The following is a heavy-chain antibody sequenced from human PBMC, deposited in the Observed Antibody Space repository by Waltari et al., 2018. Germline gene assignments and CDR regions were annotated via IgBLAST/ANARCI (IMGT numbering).Heavy chain of an antibody. CDR3: ARTSGAAAGKFDY. CDR2: ISDSGST. V-gene: IGHV4-59*01. J-gene: IGHJ4*02. D-gene: IGHD6-13*01. Sequence: QVQLQESGPGLVKPSETLSLTCTVSGTYIRHYYCTWIRQPPGKGLELIGYISDSGSTSYNPSLKSRVTISGDTSKNHFSLKLSSVTAADTAVYYCARTSGAAAGKFDYWGQGTLVTVSS. CDR1: GTYIRHYY.